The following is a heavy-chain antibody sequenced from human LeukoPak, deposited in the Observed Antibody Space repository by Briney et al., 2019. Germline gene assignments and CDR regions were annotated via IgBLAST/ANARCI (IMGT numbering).Heavy chain of an antibody. J-gene: IGHJ4*02. CDR1: GFTFSSYA. CDR2: ISPSADRT. V-gene: IGHV3-23*01. CDR3: AIMHGYYDGSGYWVQ. D-gene: IGHD3-22*01. Sequence: GGSLRLSCAASGFTFSSYAMSWVRQAPGKELKWVSFISPSADRTSNADSVEGRFTISRDNPRNTLYLQMNSLRDEDTAVYYCAIMHGYYDGSGYWVQWGQGTLVTVSS.